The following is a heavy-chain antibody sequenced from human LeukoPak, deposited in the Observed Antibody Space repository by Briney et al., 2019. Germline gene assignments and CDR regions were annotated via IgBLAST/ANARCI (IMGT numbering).Heavy chain of an antibody. CDR1: GGSFSGYY. D-gene: IGHD3-3*01. CDR3: ARGRYYVFWSVYYPRNTYYYYSYRAV. V-gene: IGHV4-34*01. CDR2: INHSGST. J-gene: IGHJ6*03. Sequence: SETLSLTCAVYGGSFSGYYWSWIRQPPGKGLEWIGEINHSGSTNYNPSLKSRVTISVDTSKNQFSLKLSSVTAADTAVYYCARGRYYVFWSVYYPRNTYYYYSYRAVGDKGPTSTVP.